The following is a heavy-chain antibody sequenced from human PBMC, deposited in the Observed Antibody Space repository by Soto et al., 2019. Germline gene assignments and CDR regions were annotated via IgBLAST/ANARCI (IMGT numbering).Heavy chain of an antibody. V-gene: IGHV4-30-4*01. CDR3: ATMGTPATGLYFFDY. CDR2: ISYSGST. Sequence: PSETLSLTCTVSGGSISSGNYYWSWIRQPPGKGLEWIGFISYSGSTCYSTSLKSRVTISVDTSKSQFSLNLSFVTAADTAVYYCATMGTPATGLYFFDYWGQGSLVTVSS. CDR1: GGSISSGNYY. J-gene: IGHJ4*02. D-gene: IGHD2-15*01.